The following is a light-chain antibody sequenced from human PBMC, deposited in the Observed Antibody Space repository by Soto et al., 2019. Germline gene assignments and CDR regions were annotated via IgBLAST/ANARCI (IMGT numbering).Light chain of an antibody. CDR2: DAS. CDR3: QQYKTYSWT. J-gene: IGKJ1*01. CDR1: QSISGW. V-gene: IGKV1-5*01. Sequence: DIQLTQSPSILSASVGDRVTITCRASQSISGWLAWYQQKPGKAPKLLIYDASSLQRGVPSRFSGSGSGTEFTLTISSLQPDDFAVYYCQQYKTYSWTFGQGTKVDIK.